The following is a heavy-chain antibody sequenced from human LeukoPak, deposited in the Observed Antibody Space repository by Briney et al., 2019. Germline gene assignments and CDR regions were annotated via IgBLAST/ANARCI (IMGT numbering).Heavy chain of an antibody. J-gene: IGHJ1*01. CDR1: GFTFSSYG. CDR3: AKDEGPYDFWSGYYNPAEYFQH. Sequence: GRSLRLSCAASGFTFSSYGMPRVRQAPGKGLERVAVIWYDGSNKYYADSVKGRFTISRDNSKNTRYLQMNSRRAEDTAVYYCAKDEGPYDFWSGYYNPAEYFQHWGQGTLVTVSS. D-gene: IGHD3-3*01. CDR2: IWYDGSNK. V-gene: IGHV3-33*06.